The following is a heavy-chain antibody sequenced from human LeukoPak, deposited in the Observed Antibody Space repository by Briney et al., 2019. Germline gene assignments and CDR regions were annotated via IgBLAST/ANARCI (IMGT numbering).Heavy chain of an antibody. Sequence: GRSLRLSCAASGFTFSSYAMHWVRQAPGKGLEWVAVISYDGSNKYYADSVKGRFTISRDNSKNTLYLQMNSLRAEDTAVYYSARGLDYGGQGTLVTVSS. CDR3: ARGLDY. J-gene: IGHJ4*02. V-gene: IGHV3-30-3*01. CDR1: GFTFSSYA. CDR2: ISYDGSNK.